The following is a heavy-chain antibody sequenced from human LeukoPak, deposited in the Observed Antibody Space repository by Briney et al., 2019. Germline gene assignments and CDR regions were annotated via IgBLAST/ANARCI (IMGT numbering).Heavy chain of an antibody. D-gene: IGHD6-6*01. J-gene: IGHJ4*02. Sequence: PGGSLRLSCAASGFSVSSNYMSWVRQAPGKGLEWVSVIYSGGSTYYADSVKGRFTISRDNSKNTLYLQMDSLRAEGTAMYYCATDRPPFYWGQGTLVTVSS. CDR3: ATDRPPFY. V-gene: IGHV3-66*01. CDR1: GFSVSSNY. CDR2: IYSGGST.